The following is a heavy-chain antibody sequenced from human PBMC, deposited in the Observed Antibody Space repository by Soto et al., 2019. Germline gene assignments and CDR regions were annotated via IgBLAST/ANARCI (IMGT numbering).Heavy chain of an antibody. J-gene: IGHJ6*02. CDR2: IIPIFGTA. Sequence: QVPLVQSGAEVKKPGSSVKVSCKASGGTFSSYAISWVRQAPGQELEWMGGIIPIFGTANYAQKFQGRVTITADESTSTSDMELRSLRAEDMAVYNCASPIAARPIDYFYGMHVWRQVTTVTASS. D-gene: IGHD6-6*01. CDR3: ASPIAARPIDYFYGMHV. V-gene: IGHV1-69*01. CDR1: GGTFSSYA.